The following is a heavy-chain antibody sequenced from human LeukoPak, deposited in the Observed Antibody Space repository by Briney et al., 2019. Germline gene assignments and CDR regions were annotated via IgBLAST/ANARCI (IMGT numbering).Heavy chain of an antibody. CDR1: GGTFSSYA. CDR3: ARARDYYDSSDPGWFDP. J-gene: IGHJ5*02. V-gene: IGHV1-69*05. CDR2: IIPIFGTA. Sequence: ASSVKVSCKASGGTFSSYAISWVRQAPGQGLEWMGRIIPIFGTANYAQKFQGRVTITTDESTSIAYMELSSLRSEDTAVYYCARARDYYDSSDPGWFDPWGQGTLVTVSS. D-gene: IGHD3-22*01.